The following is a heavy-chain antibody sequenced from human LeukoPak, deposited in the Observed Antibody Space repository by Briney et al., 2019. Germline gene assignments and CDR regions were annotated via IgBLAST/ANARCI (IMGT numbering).Heavy chain of an antibody. J-gene: IGHJ4*02. CDR3: ARSSYYDSSGYYYEAPPDY. V-gene: IGHV1-46*01. CDR2: INPSGGST. Sequence: ASVKVSCKASGYTFTSYYMHWVRQAPGQGLEWMGIINPSGGSTSYAQKFQGRVTMTRDTSTSTAYMELSSLRSEDTAVYYCARSSYYDSSGYYYEAPPDYWGQGTLVTVSS. CDR1: GYTFTSYY. D-gene: IGHD3-22*01.